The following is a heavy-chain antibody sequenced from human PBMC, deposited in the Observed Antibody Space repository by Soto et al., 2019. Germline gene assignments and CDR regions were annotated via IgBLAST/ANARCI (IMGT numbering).Heavy chain of an antibody. D-gene: IGHD2-8*02. V-gene: IGHV3-23*01. Sequence: EVQLLESGGGLVQPGGSLRLSCAASGFTFSSYAMSWVRQAPGKGLEWVSAISGSGGSTYYADSVKGWFTISRDNSKNMLELQMNSLRTEDRALYYCAKEGGGVCYIYIDVWGTGTTVTGFS. CDR1: GFTFSSYA. J-gene: IGHJ6*03. CDR3: AKEGGGVCYIYIDV. CDR2: ISGSGGST.